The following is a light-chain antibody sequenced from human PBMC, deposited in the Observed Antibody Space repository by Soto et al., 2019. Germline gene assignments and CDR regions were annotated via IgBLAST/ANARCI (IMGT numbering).Light chain of an antibody. Sequence: EIVMTQSPATLSVSPGERATLSCRASQSVSSNLAWYQQKPGQAPRLLIYGAFTRATGIPDRFSGSGSGTEFTLTISSLQSADFAVYYCQKYNNWPPITVGQGTRREIK. V-gene: IGKV3-15*01. J-gene: IGKJ5*01. CDR1: QSVSSN. CDR2: GAF. CDR3: QKYNNWPPIT.